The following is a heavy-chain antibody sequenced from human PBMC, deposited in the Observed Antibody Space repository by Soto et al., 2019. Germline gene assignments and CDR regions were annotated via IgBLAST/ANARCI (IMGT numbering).Heavy chain of an antibody. CDR1: GFTFSSYG. Sequence: PGGSLRLSCAASGFTFSSYGMHWVRQAPGKGLEWVAVISYDGSNKYYADSVKGRFTISRGNSKNTLYLQMNSLRAEDTAVCYCAKDQGIVVPARRHYYYYYGMDVWGQGTTVTVSS. V-gene: IGHV3-30*18. J-gene: IGHJ6*02. CDR3: AKDQGIVVPARRHYYYYYGMDV. CDR2: ISYDGSNK. D-gene: IGHD2-2*01.